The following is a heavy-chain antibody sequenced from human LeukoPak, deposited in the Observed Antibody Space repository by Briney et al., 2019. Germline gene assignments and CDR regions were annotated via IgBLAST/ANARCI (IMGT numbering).Heavy chain of an antibody. V-gene: IGHV4-59*01. CDR1: GGSISSYY. D-gene: IGHD3-22*01. CDR3: ARPTTYYYDSSGYYPPDGAFDI. J-gene: IGHJ3*02. Sequence: SSETLSLTCTVSGGSISSYYWSWIRQPPGKGLEWIGYIYYSGSTNYNPSLKSRVTISVDTSKNQFSLKLSSVTAADTAVYYCARPTTYYYDSSGYYPPDGAFDIWGQGTMVTVSS. CDR2: IYYSGST.